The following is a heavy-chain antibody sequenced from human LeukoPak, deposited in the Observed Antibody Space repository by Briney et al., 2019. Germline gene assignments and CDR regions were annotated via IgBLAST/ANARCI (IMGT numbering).Heavy chain of an antibody. J-gene: IGHJ6*02. D-gene: IGHD5-24*01. CDR1: GFTFSSYW. Sequence: GGSLRLSCAASGFTFSSYWMHWVRQAPGKGLVWVSRINSDGSSTSYADSVKGRFTISRDNAKNTLYLQMNSLRAEDTAVYYCARDGGRDGYHWNYYYYGMDVWGQGTTVTVSS. V-gene: IGHV3-74*01. CDR3: ARDGGRDGYHWNYYYYGMDV. CDR2: INSDGSST.